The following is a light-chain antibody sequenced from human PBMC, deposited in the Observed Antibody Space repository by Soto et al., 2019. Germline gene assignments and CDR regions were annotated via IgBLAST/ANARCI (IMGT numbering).Light chain of an antibody. CDR1: QNIRSR. Sequence: DFQMTQSPSTLSASVGDRVTITCRASQNIRSRLAWFQQKPGKAPKLLIYDASSLESGVPSRFSGSGSATEFTLTISSLQPDDFATYYCQQYNSYWGTFGQGTKVDIK. CDR3: QQYNSYWGT. CDR2: DAS. V-gene: IGKV1-5*01. J-gene: IGKJ1*01.